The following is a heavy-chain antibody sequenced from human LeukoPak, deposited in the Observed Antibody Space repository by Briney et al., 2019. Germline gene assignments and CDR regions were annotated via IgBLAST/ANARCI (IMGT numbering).Heavy chain of an antibody. CDR2: ISAYTGNT. Sequence: GASVKVSCKASGYTFTSYGISWVRQAPGQGLEWMGWISAYTGNTNYARKLQGGATMTTDTSTSTAYMELSSLRSEDTAVYYCARDNLYYDSSGGDYWGQGTLVTVSS. CDR3: ARDNLYYDSSGGDY. CDR1: GYTFTSYG. V-gene: IGHV1-18*01. J-gene: IGHJ4*02. D-gene: IGHD3-22*01.